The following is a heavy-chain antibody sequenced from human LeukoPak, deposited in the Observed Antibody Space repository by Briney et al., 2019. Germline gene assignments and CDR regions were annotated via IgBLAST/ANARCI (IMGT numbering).Heavy chain of an antibody. CDR1: GFTFSSYT. J-gene: IGHJ4*02. CDR3: ACRPVVTLDY. Sequence: GGSLRLSCAASGFTFSSYTMNWVRQAPGKGLEWVSYIDLSGSTLYYVDSVKGRFTTSRDNAKNSLYLQMNSLRAEDTAVYYCACRPVVTLDYWGQGTLVTVSS. CDR2: IDLSGSTL. D-gene: IGHD3-22*01. V-gene: IGHV3-48*04.